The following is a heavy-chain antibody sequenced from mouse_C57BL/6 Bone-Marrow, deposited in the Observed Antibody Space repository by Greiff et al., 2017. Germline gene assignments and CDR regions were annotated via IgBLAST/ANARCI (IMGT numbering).Heavy chain of an antibody. Sequence: VKLMESGAELARPGASVKLSCKASGYTFTSYGISWVKQRPGQGLEWIGEIYPRSGNTYYNEKFKGKATLTADKSSSTAYMELRSLTSEDSAGYFCARIYGRSRYFDVGGTGTTVTVSA. D-gene: IGHD1-1*01. CDR3: ARIYGRSRYFDV. V-gene: IGHV1-81*01. CDR1: GYTFTSYG. CDR2: IYPRSGNT. J-gene: IGHJ1*03.